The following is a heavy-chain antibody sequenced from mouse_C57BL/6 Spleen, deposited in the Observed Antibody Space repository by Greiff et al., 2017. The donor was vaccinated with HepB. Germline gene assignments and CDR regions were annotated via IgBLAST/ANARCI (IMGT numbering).Heavy chain of an antibody. CDR1: GFTFSDYG. Sequence: EVKLVESGGGLVKPGGSLKLSCAASGFTFSDYGMHWVRQAPEKGLEWVAYISSGSSTIYYADTVKGRFTISRDNAKNTLFLQMTSLRSEDTAMYYCAIDYYGSSHYAMDYWGQGTSVTVSS. V-gene: IGHV5-17*01. CDR3: AIDYYGSSHYAMDY. D-gene: IGHD1-1*01. CDR2: ISSGSSTI. J-gene: IGHJ4*01.